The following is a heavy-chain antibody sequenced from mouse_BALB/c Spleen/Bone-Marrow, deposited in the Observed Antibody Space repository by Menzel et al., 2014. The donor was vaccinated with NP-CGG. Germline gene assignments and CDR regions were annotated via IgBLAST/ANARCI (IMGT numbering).Heavy chain of an antibody. CDR1: GCTFTTYW. CDR2: VDPSDGYT. J-gene: IGHJ3*01. CDR3: ARGGDNFAWFAY. V-gene: IGHV1-69*02. D-gene: IGHD1-3*01. Sequence: QVQLQQSGAELVTPGASVKLSCKASGCTFTTYWMHWVKQRPGHGLEWIGQVDPSDGYTNYSQMFKGKATLTVDKSSSTAYMQLSSLSSEDSAVYYCARGGDNFAWFAYWGQGTLVTVSA.